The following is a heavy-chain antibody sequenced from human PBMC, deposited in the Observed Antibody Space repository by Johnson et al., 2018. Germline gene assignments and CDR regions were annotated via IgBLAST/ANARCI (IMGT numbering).Heavy chain of an antibody. CDR2: ISYDGSNK. Sequence: VQLVESGGGVVQPGRSLRLSCAASGFTFSSYGMHWVRQAPGKGLEWVAVISYDGSNKYYADSVKGRFTISRDISKNTLYLQMNSLRAADTAGCYCAKDLWVGGLLTPAHAPDVWGQGTTVTVSS. CDR1: GFTFSSYG. D-gene: IGHD3-10*01. CDR3: AKDLWVGGLLTPAHAPDV. V-gene: IGHV3-30*18. J-gene: IGHJ6*02.